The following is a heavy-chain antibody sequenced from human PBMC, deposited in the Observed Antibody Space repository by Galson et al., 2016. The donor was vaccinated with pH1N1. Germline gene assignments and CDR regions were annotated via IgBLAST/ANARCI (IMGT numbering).Heavy chain of an antibody. CDR3: VKVESYYDNSGGYPYLPKYYFDY. V-gene: IGHV3-23*01. D-gene: IGHD3-22*01. CDR1: GFTFGSYV. CDR2: ISASGDTT. J-gene: IGHJ4*02. Sequence: SLRLSCAASGFTFGSYVMSWVRQGPGKGLAWVSVISASGDTTYFADSVKGRFTISRDNSKNTLHLQMNTLRAEDTAVYYCVKVESYYDNSGGYPYLPKYYFDYWGQGTLVTVSS.